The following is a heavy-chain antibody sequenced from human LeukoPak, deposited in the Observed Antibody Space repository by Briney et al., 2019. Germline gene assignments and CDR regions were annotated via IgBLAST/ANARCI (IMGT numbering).Heavy chain of an antibody. CDR2: ISYDGSNK. J-gene: IGHJ4*02. V-gene: IGHV3-30-3*01. D-gene: IGHD3-3*01. Sequence: GGSLRLSCAASGFTFSSYAMHWVRQAPGKGLEWVAVISYDGSNKYYADSVKGRFTISRDNSKNTLYLQMNSLRAEDTAVYYCARGGPITGSGYFDYWGQGTLVTVSS. CDR1: GFTFSSYA. CDR3: ARGGPITGSGYFDY.